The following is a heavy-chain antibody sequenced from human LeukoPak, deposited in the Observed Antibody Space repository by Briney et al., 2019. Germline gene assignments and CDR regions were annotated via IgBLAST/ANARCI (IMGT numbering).Heavy chain of an antibody. CDR1: GFTFSSYW. CDR3: AKAHVPTMIRGVVSSD. V-gene: IGHV3-23*01. D-gene: IGHD3-10*01. CDR2: ISPSGGVT. J-gene: IGHJ4*02. Sequence: GSLRLSCSASGFTFSSYWMSWVRQAPGKGLGWVSTISPSGGVTFYSDSVRGRFTISRDYSKDTLFLQMNSLRAEDTALYYCAKAHVPTMIRGVVSSDWGQGTLVTVSS.